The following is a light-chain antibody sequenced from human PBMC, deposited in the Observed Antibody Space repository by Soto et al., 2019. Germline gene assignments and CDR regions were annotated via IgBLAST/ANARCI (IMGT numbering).Light chain of an antibody. CDR1: QSVRNY. CDR3: QQRSNWRFT. Sequence: EIVLTQSPATLSLSPGERATLSCRASQSVRNYLAWYQQKPGQAPRLLIYDAFNRATGIPARFSGSGSGTDFTLTISSLEPEDFPVYYCQQRSNWRFTFGPRTKMDIK. J-gene: IGKJ3*01. CDR2: DAF. V-gene: IGKV3-11*01.